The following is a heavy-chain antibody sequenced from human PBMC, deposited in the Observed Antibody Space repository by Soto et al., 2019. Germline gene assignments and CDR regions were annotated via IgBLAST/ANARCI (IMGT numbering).Heavy chain of an antibody. CDR1: GGSISSYY. V-gene: IGHV4-59*08. CDR2: IYYSGST. D-gene: IGHD3-3*01. Sequence: PSETLSLTCTVSGGSISSYYWSWIRQPPGKGLEWIGYIYYSGSTNYNPSLKSRVTISVDTSKNQFSLKLSSVTAADTAVYYCATTRHSRSYYDFWSGSYWFDPWGQGTLLTVSS. J-gene: IGHJ5*02. CDR3: ATTRHSRSYYDFWSGSYWFDP.